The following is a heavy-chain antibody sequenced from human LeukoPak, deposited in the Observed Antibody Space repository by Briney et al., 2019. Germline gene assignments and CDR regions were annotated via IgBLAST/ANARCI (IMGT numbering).Heavy chain of an antibody. J-gene: IGHJ4*02. D-gene: IGHD3-22*01. CDR2: ISSNGGST. CDR3: ARLAYYYDSSGYYYDY. Sequence: PGGSLRLSCAASGFTFSSYAMHWVRQAPGKGLEYVSAISSNGGSTYYANSVKGRFTISRDNSKNTLYLQMGSLRAEDMAVYYCARLAYYYDSSGYYYDYWGQGTLVTVSS. V-gene: IGHV3-64*01. CDR1: GFTFSSYA.